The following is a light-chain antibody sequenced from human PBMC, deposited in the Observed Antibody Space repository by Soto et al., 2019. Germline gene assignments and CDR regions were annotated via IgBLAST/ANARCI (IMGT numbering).Light chain of an antibody. CDR3: SSYTSSSTPVV. V-gene: IGLV2-14*01. CDR1: SSDVGGYNY. Sequence: QSALTQPASVSGSPGQSITLSCTGTSSDVGGYNYVSWYQQHPGKAPKLMIYDVSNRPSGVSNRFSGSKSGNTASLTISGLQAEDEADYYCSSYTSSSTPVVFGGGTKLTV. CDR2: DVS. J-gene: IGLJ2*01.